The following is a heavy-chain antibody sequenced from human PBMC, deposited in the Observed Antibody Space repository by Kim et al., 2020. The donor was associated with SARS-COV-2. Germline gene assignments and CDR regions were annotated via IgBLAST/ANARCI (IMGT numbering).Heavy chain of an antibody. V-gene: IGHV5-51*01. Sequence: SPSFQGQVTISAAKSISTAYLQWSSLKASDTAMYYCARLGFGILNGWFDPWGQGTLVTVSS. CDR3: ARLGFGILNGWFDP. J-gene: IGHJ5*02. D-gene: IGHD3-10*01.